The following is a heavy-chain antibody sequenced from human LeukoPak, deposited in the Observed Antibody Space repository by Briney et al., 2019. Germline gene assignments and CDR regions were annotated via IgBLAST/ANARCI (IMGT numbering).Heavy chain of an antibody. Sequence: PSEILSLTCTVSGGSVSSGSYWSWIRQPPGKGLEWIGYIYYSGSTNYNPSLQSRVTISVDTSKSRFSLKLSSVTAADTAVYYCARATYDSSVHFDYWGQGTLVTVSS. CDR2: IYYSGST. J-gene: IGHJ4*02. CDR1: GGSVSSGSY. D-gene: IGHD3-22*01. CDR3: ARATYDSSVHFDY. V-gene: IGHV4-61*01.